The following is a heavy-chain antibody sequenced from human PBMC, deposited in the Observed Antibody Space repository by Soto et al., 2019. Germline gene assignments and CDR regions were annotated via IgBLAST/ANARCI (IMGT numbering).Heavy chain of an antibody. V-gene: IGHV4-31*03. CDR1: GDSISSFGNY. J-gene: IGHJ4*02. CDR2: IYHSGST. D-gene: IGHD3-10*01. Sequence: SETMSLTCTVSGDSISSFGNYWSWIRQYPGKGLEWIGYIYHSGSTYYNPSLKSRVSLTVDPSRNQFSLNLNSVTAADTAVYYCARTTTGGSGTSDYWGQGTQVTVSS. CDR3: ARTTTGGSGTSDY.